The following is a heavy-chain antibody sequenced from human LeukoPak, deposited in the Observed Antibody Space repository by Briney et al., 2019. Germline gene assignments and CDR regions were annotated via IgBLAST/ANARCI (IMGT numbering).Heavy chain of an antibody. V-gene: IGHV3-23*01. D-gene: IGHD6-19*01. J-gene: IGHJ4*02. CDR1: GFTFSSYA. CDR2: ISGSGGST. Sequence: GGSLRLSCAASGFTFSSYAMSWVRQAPGKGLEWVSAISGSGGSTYYADSVKGRFTISRDNSKNTLYLQMNSLRAEDTAVYYCAKDNHGYSSGWYYFDYWGQGTLVTVSS. CDR3: AKDNHGYSSGWYYFDY.